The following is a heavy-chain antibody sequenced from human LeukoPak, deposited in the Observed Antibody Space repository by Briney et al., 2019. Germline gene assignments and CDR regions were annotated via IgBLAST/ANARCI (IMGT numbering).Heavy chain of an antibody. CDR1: GFTFSSYA. Sequence: GGSLRLSCAASGFTFSSYAMHWVRQAPGKGLEWVAFIRYDGSNKYYADSVKGRFTISRDNSKNTLYLQMNSLRAEDTAVYYCAKEGGGNSRTEYHDYYYYYMDVWGKGTTVTVSS. D-gene: IGHD4-23*01. CDR2: IRYDGSNK. V-gene: IGHV3-30*02. J-gene: IGHJ6*03. CDR3: AKEGGGNSRTEYHDYYYYYMDV.